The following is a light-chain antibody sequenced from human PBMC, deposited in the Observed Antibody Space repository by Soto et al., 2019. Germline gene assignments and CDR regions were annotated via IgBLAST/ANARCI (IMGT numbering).Light chain of an antibody. CDR1: QSVSTN. CDR2: DAS. Sequence: TQSPGTLCVSPGETCTLSGGTSQSVSTNLAWYQQKPGQPPRLLIYDASTRATGIPARFRGSGSGTEFTLTISYLRPEDFAVYFCQQYHDWVTFGGGTKVDIK. CDR3: QQYHDWVT. V-gene: IGKV3D-15*01. J-gene: IGKJ4*01.